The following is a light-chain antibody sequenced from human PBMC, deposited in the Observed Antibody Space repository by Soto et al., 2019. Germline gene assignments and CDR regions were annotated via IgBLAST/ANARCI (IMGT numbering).Light chain of an antibody. J-gene: IGKJ4*01. CDR3: QHYDSLLLT. CDR1: QDINTY. V-gene: IGKV1-33*01. Sequence: DIQMTQSPSSLSASVGDRVTITCQASQDINTYLNWYQQKPGKAPKLLIYDASKLETGVPARFSGGGSGTDFTLIFTSLQPEDIATYCCQHYDSLLLTLGGGPKEQLK. CDR2: DAS.